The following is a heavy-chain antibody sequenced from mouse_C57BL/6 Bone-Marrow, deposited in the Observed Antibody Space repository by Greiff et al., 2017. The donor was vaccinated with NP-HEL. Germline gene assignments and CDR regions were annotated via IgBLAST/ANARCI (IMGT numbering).Heavy chain of an antibody. D-gene: IGHD2-1*01. CDR2: ISNGGGST. CDR3: ARQGGNWFAY. J-gene: IGHJ3*01. CDR1: GFTFSDYY. V-gene: IGHV5-12*01. Sequence: EVMLVESGGGLVQPGGSLKLSCAASGFTFSDYYMYWVRQTPEKRLEWVAYISNGGGSTYYPDTVKGRFTISRDNAKNTLYLQMSRLKSEDTAMYYCARQGGNWFAYWGQGTLVTVSA.